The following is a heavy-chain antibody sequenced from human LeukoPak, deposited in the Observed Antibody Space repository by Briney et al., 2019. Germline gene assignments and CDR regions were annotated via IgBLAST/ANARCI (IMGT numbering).Heavy chain of an antibody. V-gene: IGHV3-9*01. D-gene: IGHD3-9*01. CDR2: ISRNSYNI. CDR3: AKSRDDGTGYYYDY. Sequence: GRSLRLSCEASGFSFDDYAMHWVRQAPGKGLEWGAGISRNSYNIVYGDSVKGRFTISRDNAKKSLSLQMNSLGTEDTAFYYCAKSRDDGTGYYYDYWGQGVLVTVAS. CDR1: GFSFDDYA. J-gene: IGHJ4*02.